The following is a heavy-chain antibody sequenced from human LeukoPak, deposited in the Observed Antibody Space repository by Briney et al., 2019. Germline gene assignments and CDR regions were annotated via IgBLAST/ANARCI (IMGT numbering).Heavy chain of an antibody. D-gene: IGHD2-2*02. CDR2: IYSSGST. J-gene: IGHJ5*02. Sequence: KPSETLSLTCTVSGGSISSYYWSWVRQPAGKGLEWIGRIYSSGSTNFNPSLKSRVTMSVDTSKNQFSLKLSSVTAADTAMYYCARDPGGYCSSTRCDTYWFDPWGQGALVTVSS. CDR3: ARDPGGYCSSTRCDTYWFDP. CDR1: GGSISSYY. V-gene: IGHV4-4*07.